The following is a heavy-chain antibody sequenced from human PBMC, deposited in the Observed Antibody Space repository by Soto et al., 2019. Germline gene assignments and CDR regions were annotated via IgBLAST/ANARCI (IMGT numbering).Heavy chain of an antibody. Sequence: SETLSLTCSVSGGSISSYYWSWIRQPPGKGLEWIGYIYYSGSTNYNPSLKSRVTISVDTSKNQFSLKLSSVTAADTAVYYCARTNVGYCSSTSCREKYYYYYMDVWGKGTTVTVSS. V-gene: IGHV4-59*08. CDR1: GGSISSYY. J-gene: IGHJ6*03. CDR3: ARTNVGYCSSTSCREKYYYYYMDV. D-gene: IGHD2-2*01. CDR2: IYYSGST.